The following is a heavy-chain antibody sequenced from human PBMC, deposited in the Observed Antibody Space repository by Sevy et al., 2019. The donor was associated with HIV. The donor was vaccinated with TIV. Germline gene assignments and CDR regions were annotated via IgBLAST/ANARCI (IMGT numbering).Heavy chain of an antibody. D-gene: IGHD3-10*01. V-gene: IGHV3-21*01. Sequence: GGSLRLSCAASGFAFSSYTMNWVLQAPGKGLEWVSSISSSSDFIYYADSVRGRFTISRDNAKKSLYLQMNSLRAEDTAVYYCARDGLGSGTSQNWFDPWGQGTLVTVSS. CDR1: GFAFSSYT. J-gene: IGHJ5*02. CDR3: ARDGLGSGTSQNWFDP. CDR2: ISSSSDFI.